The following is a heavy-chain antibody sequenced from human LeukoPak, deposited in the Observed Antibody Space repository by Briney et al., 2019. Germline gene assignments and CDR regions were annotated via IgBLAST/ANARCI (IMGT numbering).Heavy chain of an antibody. D-gene: IGHD3-3*01. CDR1: GFTFSSYA. J-gene: IGHJ4*02. CDR3: ARDRPTGASRLFVVQ. V-gene: IGHV3-21*01. CDR2: MSSGVSYI. Sequence: KPVGSLRLSCAASGFTFSSYAMTWVRQAPGKGLEWVSSMSSGVSYIYYADSARGRFSISRDNAKNSLYLLMNRLRPEATPFYYCARDRPTGASRLFVVQWGQGSLVTVYS.